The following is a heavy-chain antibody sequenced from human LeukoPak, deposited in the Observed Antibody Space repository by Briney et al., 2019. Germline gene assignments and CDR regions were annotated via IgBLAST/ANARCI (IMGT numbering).Heavy chain of an antibody. Sequence: ASVKVSCKASGYTFTSYGISWVRQAPGQGLEWMGWISAYNGNTNYAQKPQGRVTMTTDTSTSTAYMELRSLRSDDTAVYYCARDRVGATTGPNDYWGQGTLVTVSS. V-gene: IGHV1-18*01. CDR1: GYTFTSYG. J-gene: IGHJ4*02. CDR2: ISAYNGNT. D-gene: IGHD1-26*01. CDR3: ARDRVGATTGPNDY.